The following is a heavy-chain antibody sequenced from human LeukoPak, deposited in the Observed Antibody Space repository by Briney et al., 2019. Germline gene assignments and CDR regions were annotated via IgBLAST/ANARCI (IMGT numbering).Heavy chain of an antibody. V-gene: IGHV1-69*02. CDR2: IIPILGIA. Sequence: ASVKVACKACGGTFSSYTISWVRQAPGQGLEWMGRIIPILGIANYAQKFQGRVTITADKSTSTAYTELSSLRSEDTAVYYCARGYYDFWSGYYRDYYYYMDVWGKGTTVTVSS. CDR3: ARGYYDFWSGYYRDYYYYMDV. J-gene: IGHJ6*03. CDR1: GGTFSSYT. D-gene: IGHD3-3*01.